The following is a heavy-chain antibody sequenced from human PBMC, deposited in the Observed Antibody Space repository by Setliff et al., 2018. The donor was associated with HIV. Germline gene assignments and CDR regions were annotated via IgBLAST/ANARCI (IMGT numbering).Heavy chain of an antibody. CDR3: SRDAPGYSHVLDF. J-gene: IGHJ4*02. Sequence: GGSLRLSCAASGFTFSSYSMNWVRQAPGKGLEWVSYISSSSSTIYYAYSGKGRFNSSRDNAKNSLYLQMNSQRAEDTAVYYCSRDAPGYSHVLDFWGQGTLVTVSS. D-gene: IGHD4-4*01. CDR1: GFTFSSYS. CDR2: ISSSSSTI. V-gene: IGHV3-48*01.